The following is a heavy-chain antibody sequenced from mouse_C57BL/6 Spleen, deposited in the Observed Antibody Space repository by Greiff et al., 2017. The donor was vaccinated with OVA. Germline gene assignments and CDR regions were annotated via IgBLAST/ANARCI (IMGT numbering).Heavy chain of an antibody. CDR2: INPYNGDT. V-gene: IGHV1-20*01. D-gene: IGHD2-4*01. J-gene: IGHJ4*01. CDR1: GYSFTGYF. Sequence: EVQLQQSGPELVKPGDSVKISCKASGYSFTGYFTNWVMQSHGKSLEWIGRINPYNGDTFYNQKFKGKATLTVDKSSSTAHMELRSLTSEDSAVYYCARNLDYDGDYYAMDYWGQGTSVTVSS. CDR3: ARNLDYDGDYYAMDY.